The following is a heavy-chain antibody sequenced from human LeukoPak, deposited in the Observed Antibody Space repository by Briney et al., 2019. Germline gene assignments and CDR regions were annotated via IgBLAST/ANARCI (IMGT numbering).Heavy chain of an antibody. CDR2: IIPIFGTA. CDR1: GGTFSSYA. CDR3: ARRSRYSGYVSVRYGDYVFPY. J-gene: IGHJ4*02. Sequence: SVKVSCKASGGTFSSYAISWVRQAPGQGLEWMGGIIPIFGTANYAQKFQGRVTITADESTSTAYMELSSLRSEDTAVYYCARRSRYSGYVSVRYGDYVFPYWGQGTLVTVSS. D-gene: IGHD5-12*01. V-gene: IGHV1-69*13.